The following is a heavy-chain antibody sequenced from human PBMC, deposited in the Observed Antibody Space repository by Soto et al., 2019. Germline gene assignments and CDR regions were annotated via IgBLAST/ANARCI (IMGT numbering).Heavy chain of an antibody. D-gene: IGHD6-19*01. Sequence: GASVKVSCKASGYTFTSHGISWVRQAPGQGLEWMGRIIPILGIANYAQKFQGRVTITADKSTSTAYMELSSLRSKDTAVYYCAMPPVAADYWGQGTLVTVSS. CDR1: GYTFTSHG. V-gene: IGHV1-69*04. J-gene: IGHJ4*02. CDR2: IIPILGIA. CDR3: AMPPVAADY.